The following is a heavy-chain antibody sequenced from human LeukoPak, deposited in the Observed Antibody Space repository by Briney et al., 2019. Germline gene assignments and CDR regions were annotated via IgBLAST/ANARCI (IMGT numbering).Heavy chain of an antibody. CDR2: MDYSGST. V-gene: IGHV4-59*08. Sequence: PSETLSLTCTVSGGSISDYYWTWIRQSPGTGLEWIGYMDYSGSTAYDPSLKSRVTISIDTSKKQFSLELSSVTAADTAIYFCARRKRGSGGPFDYWGQGTLVTVSS. CDR3: ARRKRGSGGPFDY. CDR1: GGSISDYY. J-gene: IGHJ4*02. D-gene: IGHD6-19*01.